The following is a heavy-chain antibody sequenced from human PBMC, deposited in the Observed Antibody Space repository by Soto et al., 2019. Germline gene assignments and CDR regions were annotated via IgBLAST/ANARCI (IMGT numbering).Heavy chain of an antibody. CDR2: VNPSAGNT. CDR1: GYIFTNYY. CDR3: ACDRSYSDVSVDY. Sequence: ASVKVSCKASGYIFTNYYIHWVRQAPGQGLVWLGIVNPSAGNTNYAQKFQGRVTMTRDTSTSTVYLEMSSLRSDDTAVYYCACDRSYSDVSVDYCGQG. J-gene: IGHJ4*02. V-gene: IGHV1-46*01. D-gene: IGHD2-15*01.